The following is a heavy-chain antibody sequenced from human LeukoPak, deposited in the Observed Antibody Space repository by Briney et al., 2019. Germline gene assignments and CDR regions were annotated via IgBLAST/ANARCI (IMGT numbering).Heavy chain of an antibody. D-gene: IGHD5-24*01. Sequence: GGSLRLSCAASGFTFSDYSMNWVRQAPGKGLEWISYIGIDSGNTNYEDSVKGRFTISGDKAKNSLYLQMNSLRVEDTAVYYCARDYKYAFDNWGQGTLVTVSS. V-gene: IGHV3-48*01. CDR1: GFTFSDYS. CDR3: ARDYKYAFDN. J-gene: IGHJ4*02. CDR2: IGIDSGNT.